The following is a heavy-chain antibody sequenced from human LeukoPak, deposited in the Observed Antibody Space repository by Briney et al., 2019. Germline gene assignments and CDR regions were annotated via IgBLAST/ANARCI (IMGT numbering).Heavy chain of an antibody. Sequence: WASVKVSCKASGYTFTSYGISWVRQATGQGLEWMGWMNPNSGNTGYAQKFQGRVTITRNTSISTAYMELSSLRSEDTAVYYCARVKRVTMVRGVIYYYYYMDVWGKGTTVTVSS. CDR1: GYTFTSYG. CDR3: ARVKRVTMVRGVIYYYYYMDV. V-gene: IGHV1-8*03. CDR2: MNPNSGNT. J-gene: IGHJ6*03. D-gene: IGHD3-10*01.